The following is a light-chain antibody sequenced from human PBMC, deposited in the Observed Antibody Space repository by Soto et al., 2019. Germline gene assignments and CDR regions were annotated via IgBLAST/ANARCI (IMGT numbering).Light chain of an antibody. Sequence: DIQITQSPSSLSASVGDRVTITCRASQDVTGWLAWYQQKQGKAPKLLIDAASSLQSGVPSRFSGSGSGTDFTLTISSLQPEDFATYYCQQTNSFPLTFGGGTKVDIK. CDR3: QQTNSFPLT. V-gene: IGKV1-12*01. CDR1: QDVTGW. CDR2: AAS. J-gene: IGKJ4*01.